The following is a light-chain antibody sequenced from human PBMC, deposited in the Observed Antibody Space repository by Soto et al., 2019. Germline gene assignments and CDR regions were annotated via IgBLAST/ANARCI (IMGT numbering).Light chain of an antibody. CDR3: QQYGSSPT. J-gene: IGKJ4*01. CDR1: QTVRSNY. V-gene: IGKV3-20*01. CDR2: GAS. Sequence: DIVLTQSPGTLSLSPGERATLSCRASQTVRSNYLAWYQQKPGQTPRLLIHGASFRVSGIPDRFSGSGSGTDFTLTITRLEPEDFAVYYCQQYGSSPTFGGGTKVEIK.